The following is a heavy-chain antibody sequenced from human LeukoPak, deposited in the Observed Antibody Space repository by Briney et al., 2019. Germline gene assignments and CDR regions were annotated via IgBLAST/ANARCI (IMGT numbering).Heavy chain of an antibody. V-gene: IGHV3-9*03. CDR2: ISWNSGSI. CDR3: AKDIKALFSSGWNDAFDI. D-gene: IGHD6-19*01. J-gene: IGHJ3*02. CDR1: GFTFSNSW. Sequence: GGSLRLSCAGSGFTFSNSWMHWVRQAPGKGLEWVSGISWNSGSIGYADSVKGRFTISRDNAKNSLYLQMNSLRAEDMALYYCAKDIKALFSSGWNDAFDIWGQGTMVTVSS.